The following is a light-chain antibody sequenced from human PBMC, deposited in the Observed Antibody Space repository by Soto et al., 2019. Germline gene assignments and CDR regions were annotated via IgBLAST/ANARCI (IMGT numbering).Light chain of an antibody. CDR3: HQYNNWWT. CDR1: QSVNSN. V-gene: IGKV3-15*01. CDR2: GAS. J-gene: IGKJ1*01. Sequence: EIVMTQSPATLSVSPGERATLSCRASQSVNSNLAWYQQKPGQAPRLLIYGASTRATGIPARFSGSGSGTEFTLTISSLQSEDSAVYYCHQYNNWWTFGQGTKVDIK.